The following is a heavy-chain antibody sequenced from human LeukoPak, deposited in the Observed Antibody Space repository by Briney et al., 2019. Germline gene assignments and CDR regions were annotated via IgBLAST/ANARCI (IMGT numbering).Heavy chain of an antibody. V-gene: IGHV1-18*01. CDR3: SRDSAALRYFDWLRVSTSWFDP. Sequence: ASVKVSCKASGYTFTSYGISWVRQAPGQGLEWMGWISAYNGNTNYAQKLRGRVTMTTDTSTSTAYMELRSLRSDDTAVYYCSRDSAALRYFDWLRVSTSWFDPWGQGTLVTVSS. CDR1: GYTFTSYG. D-gene: IGHD3-9*01. J-gene: IGHJ5*02. CDR2: ISAYNGNT.